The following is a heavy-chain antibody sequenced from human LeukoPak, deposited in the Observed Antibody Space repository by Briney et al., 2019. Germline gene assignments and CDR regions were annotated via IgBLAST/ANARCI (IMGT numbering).Heavy chain of an antibody. Sequence: GGSLRLSCTASGFTFKNYRMTWVRQAPGKGLEWVASMKDDGNEIQYVDSVKGRFTISRDNAKNSLYLQMNNLRAEDTAVYYCARNRATSDYWGQGTLVTVSS. D-gene: IGHD1-26*01. CDR3: ARNRATSDY. J-gene: IGHJ4*02. V-gene: IGHV3-7*01. CDR2: MKDDGNEI. CDR1: GFTFKNYR.